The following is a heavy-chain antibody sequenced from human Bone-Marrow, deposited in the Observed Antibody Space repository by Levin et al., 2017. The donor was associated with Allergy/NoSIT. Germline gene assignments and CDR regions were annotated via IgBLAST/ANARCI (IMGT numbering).Heavy chain of an antibody. D-gene: IGHD3-10*01. CDR2: ISGSGGST. CDR3: APGGFGELSHDY. V-gene: IGHV3-23*01. Sequence: GGSLRLSCAASGFTFSSYAMSWVRQAPGKGLEWVSAISGSGGSTYYADSVKARFTISRDNSKNTLYLQMNSLRAEDTAVYYCAPGGFGELSHDYWGQGTLVTVSS. J-gene: IGHJ4*02. CDR1: GFTFSSYA.